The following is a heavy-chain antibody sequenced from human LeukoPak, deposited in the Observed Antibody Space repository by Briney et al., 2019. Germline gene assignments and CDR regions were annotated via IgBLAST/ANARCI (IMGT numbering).Heavy chain of an antibody. Sequence: VKPSETLSLTCTVSGGSISSYYWSWIRQPPGKGLEWVGYIYYSGSTNYNPSLKSRVTISVDTSKSQFSLKLSSVTAADTAVYYCARDLLHSSSGYWGQGTLVTVSS. V-gene: IGHV4-59*01. J-gene: IGHJ4*02. CDR1: GGSISSYY. D-gene: IGHD6-6*01. CDR3: ARDLLHSSSGY. CDR2: IYYSGST.